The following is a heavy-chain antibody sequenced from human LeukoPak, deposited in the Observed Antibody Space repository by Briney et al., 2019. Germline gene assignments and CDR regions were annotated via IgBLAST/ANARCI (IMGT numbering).Heavy chain of an antibody. CDR3: ARHGGSSLYYYGMDV. CDR2: IYYSGST. J-gene: IGHJ6*02. V-gene: IGHV4-59*08. D-gene: IGHD3-16*01. CDR1: GGSISSYY. Sequence: PSETLSRTGTVSGGSISSYYWSWIRQPPGKGLEWIGYIYYSGSTNYNPSLKSRVTISVDTSKNQFSLKLSSVTAADTAVYYCARHGGSSLYYYGMDVWGQGTTVTVSS.